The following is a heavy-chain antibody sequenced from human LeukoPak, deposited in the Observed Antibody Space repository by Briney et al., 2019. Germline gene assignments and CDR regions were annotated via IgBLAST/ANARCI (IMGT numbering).Heavy chain of an antibody. J-gene: IGHJ4*02. CDR2: MNPNSGNT. CDR3: ARAIRAVAGPIDY. CDR1: GYTFASYD. Sequence: ASVKVSCKASGYTFASYDINWVRQATGQGLEWMGWMNPNSGNTGYAQKFQGRVTMTRNTSISTAYMELSSLRSEDTAVYYCARAIRAVAGPIDYWGQGTLVTVSS. V-gene: IGHV1-8*01. D-gene: IGHD6-19*01.